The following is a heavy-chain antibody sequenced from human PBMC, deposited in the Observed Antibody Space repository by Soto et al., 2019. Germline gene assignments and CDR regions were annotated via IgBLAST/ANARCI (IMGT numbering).Heavy chain of an antibody. CDR3: AREVPAAMLSYYYYMDV. Sequence: GGSLRLSCAASGFTCSSYWMSWVRQAPGKGLVWVANIKQDGSEKYYVDSVKGRFTISRDNAKNSLYLQMNSLRAEDTAVYYCAREVPAAMLSYYYYMDVWGKGTTVTVSS. CDR2: IKQDGSEK. J-gene: IGHJ6*03. V-gene: IGHV3-7*01. D-gene: IGHD2-2*01. CDR1: GFTCSSYW.